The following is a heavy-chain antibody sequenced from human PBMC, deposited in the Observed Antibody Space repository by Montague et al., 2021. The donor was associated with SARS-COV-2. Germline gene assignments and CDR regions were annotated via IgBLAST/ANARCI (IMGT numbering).Heavy chain of an antibody. J-gene: IGHJ4*02. CDR2: TYYRSRWYD. CDR3: ARGNWEKVTGTTSDYLYYFDR. CDR1: GDSVSSSSVA. V-gene: IGHV6-1*01. D-gene: IGHD1-7*01. Sequence: CAISGDSVSSSSVAWNWIRQSPSRGLEWLGRTYYRSRWYDDNAASVKGRITMNPDTAKNHFSLQLNSVTPEDTAVYYCARGNWEKVTGTTSDYLYYFDRWGQGTLVTVSS.